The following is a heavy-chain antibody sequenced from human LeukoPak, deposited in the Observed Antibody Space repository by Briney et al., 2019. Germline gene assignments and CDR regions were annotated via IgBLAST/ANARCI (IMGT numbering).Heavy chain of an antibody. CDR3: AKTIAARPGGYYFDY. D-gene: IGHD6-6*01. CDR1: GGSISSYY. J-gene: IGHJ4*02. V-gene: IGHV4-4*09. CDR2: IYTSGST. Sequence: SETLSLTCTVSGGSISSYYWSWIRQPPGKGLEWIGYIYTSGSTNYNPSLESRVTISVDTSKNQFSLKLSSVTAADTAVYYCAKTIAARPGGYYFDYWGQGTLVTVSS.